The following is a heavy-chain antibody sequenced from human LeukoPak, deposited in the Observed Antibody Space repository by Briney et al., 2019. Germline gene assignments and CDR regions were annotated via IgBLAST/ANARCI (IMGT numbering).Heavy chain of an antibody. CDR2: ISGSGGST. CDR3: ARDLPVVGAPGFDY. J-gene: IGHJ4*02. V-gene: IGHV3-23*01. Sequence: GGSLRLSCAASGFTFSSYAMSWVRQAPGKGLEWVSAISGSGGSTYYADSVKGRFTISRDNAKNSLFLQMDSLRAEDTAVYYCARDLPVVGAPGFDYWGQGTLVTVSS. CDR1: GFTFSSYA. D-gene: IGHD1-26*01.